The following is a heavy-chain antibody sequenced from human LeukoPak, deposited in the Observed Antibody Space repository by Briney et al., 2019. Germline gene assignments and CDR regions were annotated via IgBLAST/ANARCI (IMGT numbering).Heavy chain of an antibody. CDR3: ASPLFCSGTGCYDS. CDR2: IYTSGST. Sequence: PSETLSLTCTVSGDSISSGGSYWSWIRQPAGKGLEWVGHIYTSGSTNYNPSLKSRVTISVDMSKNRFSLKLSSVTAADTAVYYCASPLFCSGTGCYDSWGQGTLVTVSS. J-gene: IGHJ4*02. D-gene: IGHD2-2*01. CDR1: GDSISSGGSY. V-gene: IGHV4-61*09.